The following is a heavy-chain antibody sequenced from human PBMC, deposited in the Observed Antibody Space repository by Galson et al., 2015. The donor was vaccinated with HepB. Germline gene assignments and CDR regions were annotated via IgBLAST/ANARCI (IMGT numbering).Heavy chain of an antibody. CDR1: GFSLSAYN. V-gene: IGHV3-69-1*01. Sequence: SLRLSCEASGFSLSAYNMNWVRQAPGKGLEWVSSISGSTYIYYKDSVQGRFTISRDTAENSVYLQMNSLRVEDTAVYYCARDSGSYDVWTGYSSYFDLWGPGTLVTVSS. CDR2: ISGSTYI. CDR3: ARDSGSYDVWTGYSSYFDL. J-gene: IGHJ4*02. D-gene: IGHD3/OR15-3a*01.